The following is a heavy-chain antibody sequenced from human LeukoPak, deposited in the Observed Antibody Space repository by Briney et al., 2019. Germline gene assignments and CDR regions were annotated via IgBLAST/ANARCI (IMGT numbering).Heavy chain of an antibody. CDR3: ARDEQWLEDYYYYYYGMDV. CDR1: GVSFSGYY. Sequence: TSETLSLTCAVYGVSFSGYYWSWIRQPPGKGLEWIGEINHSGSTNYNPSLKSRVTISVDTSKNQFSLKLSSVTAADTAVYYCARDEQWLEDYYYYYYGMDVWGQGTTVTVSS. D-gene: IGHD6-19*01. J-gene: IGHJ6*02. V-gene: IGHV4-34*01. CDR2: INHSGST.